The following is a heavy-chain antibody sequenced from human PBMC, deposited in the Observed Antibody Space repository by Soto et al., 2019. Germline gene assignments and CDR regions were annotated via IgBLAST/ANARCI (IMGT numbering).Heavy chain of an antibody. CDR1: GFTFSSYA. CDR3: AKGPRFTVTNPFDY. V-gene: IGHV3-23*01. Sequence: LRLSCAASGFTFSSYAMSWVRQTPGKGLEWVSGIIGSGGATYNADSVKGRFTISRDTSKNTVYLQMNSLRAEDTAVYYCAKGPRFTVTNPFDYWGQGTLVTVSS. J-gene: IGHJ4*02. CDR2: IIGSGGAT. D-gene: IGHD4-17*01.